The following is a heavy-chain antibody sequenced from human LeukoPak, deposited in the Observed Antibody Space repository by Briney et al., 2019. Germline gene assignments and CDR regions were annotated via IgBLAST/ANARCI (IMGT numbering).Heavy chain of an antibody. Sequence: SVKVSCKASGGTFSSYAISWVRQAPGQGLEWMGRIIPILGVANYAQKFQGRVTITADKPTSTAYMELSSLRSEDTAVYYCARGDAIVGAQDDAFDIWGQGTMVTVSS. CDR2: IIPILGVA. J-gene: IGHJ3*02. CDR1: GGTFSSYA. V-gene: IGHV1-69*04. CDR3: ARGDAIVGAQDDAFDI. D-gene: IGHD1-26*01.